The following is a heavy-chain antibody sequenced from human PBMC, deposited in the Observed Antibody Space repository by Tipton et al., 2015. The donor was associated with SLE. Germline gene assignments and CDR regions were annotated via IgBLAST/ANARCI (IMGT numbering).Heavy chain of an antibody. CDR1: GVSISSSRYYSS. Sequence: TLSLTCTVSGVSISSSRYYSSWSWIRQSAGKGLEWIGRIFSTGSTNYNPSLKSRVTMSVDTSENQFSLRVTSVTAADSAIYYCTRDRTPDYYYYYMDVWGKGTTVTVSS. D-gene: IGHD2-15*01. CDR3: TRDRTPDYYYYYMDV. CDR2: IFSTGST. J-gene: IGHJ6*03. V-gene: IGHV4-61*02.